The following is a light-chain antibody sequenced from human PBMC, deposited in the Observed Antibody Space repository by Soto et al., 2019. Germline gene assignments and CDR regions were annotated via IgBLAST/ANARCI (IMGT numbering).Light chain of an antibody. CDR1: QSAGSY. CDR3: QQRSDSLT. CDR2: DTS. V-gene: IGKV3-11*01. J-gene: IGKJ4*01. Sequence: EIVLTQSPATLSLSPGEGATLSCRASQSAGSYLAWYQQKPGQAPRLLIYDTSNRATGIPARFSGSGSGTDFTLTISSLEPEDFAVYYCQQRSDSLTFGGRTKVQIK.